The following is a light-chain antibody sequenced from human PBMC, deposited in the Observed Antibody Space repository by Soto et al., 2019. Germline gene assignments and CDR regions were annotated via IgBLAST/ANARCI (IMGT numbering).Light chain of an antibody. V-gene: IGKV3-20*01. CDR1: QSVSSSY. CDR2: GAS. Sequence: EIVLTRSPGTLSLSPGKRATLSCRASQSVSSSYLAWYQQKPGQAPRLLIYGASSRATGIPDRFSGSGSGTDFTLTISRLEPEDFAVYYCQQYGSSPLITFGPGTKVDIK. J-gene: IGKJ3*01. CDR3: QQYGSSPLIT.